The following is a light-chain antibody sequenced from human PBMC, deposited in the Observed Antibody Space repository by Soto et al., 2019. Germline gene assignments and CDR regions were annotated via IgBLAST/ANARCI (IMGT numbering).Light chain of an antibody. CDR3: QQRSNWPRT. V-gene: IGKV3-11*01. CDR1: QSISVY. Sequence: EIVLTQSPATLYLSPGERATLSCRASQSISVYLAWYQQKLGQAPRLLIYDASNRATGIPARFSGSGSGTDFTLTISSLEPEDFAVYYCQQRSNWPRTFGQGTKVEIK. J-gene: IGKJ1*01. CDR2: DAS.